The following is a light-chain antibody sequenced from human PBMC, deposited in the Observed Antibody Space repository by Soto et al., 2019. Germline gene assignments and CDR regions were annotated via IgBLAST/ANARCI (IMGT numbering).Light chain of an antibody. CDR2: AAS. Sequence: EVVMTQSPATLSVSPGESATLSCRASQSISSNLAWYQQKPGQAPRLLIYAASARATGIPARFSGGGSGTEFTLNISSLQSEDFAVYYCQQYNNNWPLTFGGGTKVEVK. J-gene: IGKJ4*01. CDR1: QSISSN. CDR3: QQYNNNWPLT. V-gene: IGKV3-15*01.